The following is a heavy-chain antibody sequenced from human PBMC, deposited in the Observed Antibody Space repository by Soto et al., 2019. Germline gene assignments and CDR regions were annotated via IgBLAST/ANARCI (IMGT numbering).Heavy chain of an antibody. CDR3: VRDHLWAFDY. CDR2: ISPAGNSV. V-gene: IGHV3-48*02. D-gene: IGHD3-16*01. Sequence: EVQLVESGGGLAQPGGSLRLSCVASGFTFSSYSINWIRQAPGKGPEWVSWISPAGNSVDYTDFVKGRFTISRDNAENSLYLEMNSLIDEDTAVYYCVRDHLWAFDYWGQGTLVTVSS. CDR1: GFTFSSYS. J-gene: IGHJ4*02.